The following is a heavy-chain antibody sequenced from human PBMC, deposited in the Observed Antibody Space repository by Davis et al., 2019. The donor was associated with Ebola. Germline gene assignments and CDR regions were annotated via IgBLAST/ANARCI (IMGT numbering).Heavy chain of an antibody. J-gene: IGHJ6*02. Sequence: PGGSLRLSCATSGFTFSSYWMSWVRQAPGKGPEWVANVKEDGSEKYYVDSVKGRFTISRDNAKDSLYLQMNSLRAEDTAVYYCARGSRNMDVWGQGTTVTVSS. V-gene: IGHV3-7*03. CDR3: ARGSRNMDV. CDR2: VKEDGSEK. CDR1: GFTFSSYW.